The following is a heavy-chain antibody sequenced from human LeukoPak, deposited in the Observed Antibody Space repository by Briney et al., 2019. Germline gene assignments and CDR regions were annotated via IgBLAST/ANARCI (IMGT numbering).Heavy chain of an antibody. D-gene: IGHD4-23*01. Sequence: ASVKVSCKASGGTFSSYAISWVRQAPGHGLEWMGWINPNSGGTNYAQKFQGRVTMTRDTSISTAYMELSRLRSDDTAVYYCASYGGNSASYYYYMDVWGKGTTVTVSS. J-gene: IGHJ6*03. CDR1: GGTFSSYA. CDR2: INPNSGGT. V-gene: IGHV1-2*02. CDR3: ASYGGNSASYYYYMDV.